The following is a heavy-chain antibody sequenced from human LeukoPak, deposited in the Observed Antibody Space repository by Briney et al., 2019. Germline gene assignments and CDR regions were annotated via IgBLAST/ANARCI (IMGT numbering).Heavy chain of an antibody. V-gene: IGHV3-15*01. CDR1: GFTFRNAW. J-gene: IGHJ5*02. CDR3: TTAHSSSWYWFDP. Sequence: TSGGPLRLPCAASGFTFRNAWVSWVRPAPRKGLEWVGGIKSKTDGGTTDYAAPVKGRFTISRDDSKSTLYLQMNSLKTEDTAVYYCTTAHSSSWYWFDPWGQGTLVTVSS. CDR2: IKSKTDGGTT. D-gene: IGHD6-13*01.